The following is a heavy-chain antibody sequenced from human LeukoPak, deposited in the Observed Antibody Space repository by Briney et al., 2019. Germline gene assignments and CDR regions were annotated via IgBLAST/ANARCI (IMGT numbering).Heavy chain of an antibody. V-gene: IGHV4-4*02. Sequence: PSETLSLTCTVSGGAISSSDWWSWVRQPPGKGLEWIGEIYHSGSTNNNPSLKSRVTISVDKSKNQFSLKLNSMTAADTAVYYCARCGGDCDFGAFDYWGQGTLVTVSS. D-gene: IGHD2-21*02. J-gene: IGHJ4*02. CDR3: ARCGGDCDFGAFDY. CDR2: IYHSGST. CDR1: GGAISSSDW.